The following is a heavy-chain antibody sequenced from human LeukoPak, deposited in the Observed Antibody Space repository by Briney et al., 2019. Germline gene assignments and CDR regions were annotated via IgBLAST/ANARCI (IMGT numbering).Heavy chain of an antibody. J-gene: IGHJ4*02. CDR3: ARGDFLIGDTTDY. D-gene: IGHD3-3*01. CDR2: IYYSGST. CDR1: GGSISSSSYY. V-gene: IGHV4-39*01. Sequence: SETLSLTCTVSGGSISSSSYYWGWIRQPPGKGLEWIGSIYYSGSTYYNPSLKSRVTISVDTSKNQFSLKLSSVTAADTAVYCCARGDFLIGDTTDYWGQGTLVTVSS.